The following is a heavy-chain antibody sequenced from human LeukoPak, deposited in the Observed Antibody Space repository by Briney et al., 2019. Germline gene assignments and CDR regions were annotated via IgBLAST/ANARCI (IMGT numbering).Heavy chain of an antibody. V-gene: IGHV4-59*08. CDR3: ARLSAYCGGDCYSDY. CDR1: GGSISSYY. CDR2: IYYSGST. J-gene: IGHJ4*02. Sequence: SETLSLTCTVSGGSISSYYWSWIRQPPGKGLEWIGYIYYSGSTNYCPSLKSRVTISVDTSKNQFSLKLSSVTVADTAVYYCARLSAYCGGDCYSDYWGQGTLVTVSS. D-gene: IGHD2-21*02.